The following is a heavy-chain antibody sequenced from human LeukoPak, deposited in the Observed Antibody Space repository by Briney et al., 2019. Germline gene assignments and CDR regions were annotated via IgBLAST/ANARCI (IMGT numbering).Heavy chain of an antibody. CDR2: INPNSGGT. V-gene: IGHV1-2*02. Sequence: RASVKVSCKASGYTFTGYYMHWVRQAPGQGLEWMGWINPNSGGTNYAQKFQGRVTMTRDTSISTAYMELSRLRSDDTAVYYCARDLRSGYYENWFDPWGQGTLVTVSS. CDR1: GYTFTGYY. CDR3: ARDLRSGYYENWFDP. J-gene: IGHJ5*02. D-gene: IGHD3-3*01.